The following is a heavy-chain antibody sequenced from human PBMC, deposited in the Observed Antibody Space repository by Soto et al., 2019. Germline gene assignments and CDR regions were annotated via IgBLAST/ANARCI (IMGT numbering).Heavy chain of an antibody. D-gene: IGHD4-17*01. V-gene: IGHV5-51*01. J-gene: IGHJ6*02. CDR2: IYPGDSDT. Sequence: GESLKISCKGSGYSFTSYWIGWVRQMPGKGLEWMGIIYPGDSDTRYSPSFQGQVTISADKSISTAYLQWSSLKASDTAMYYCATFTVTTFSYYYGMDVWGQGTTVTVSS. CDR1: GYSFTSYW. CDR3: ATFTVTTFSYYYGMDV.